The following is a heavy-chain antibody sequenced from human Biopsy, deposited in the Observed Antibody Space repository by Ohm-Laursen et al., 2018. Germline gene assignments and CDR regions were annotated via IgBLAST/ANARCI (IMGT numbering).Heavy chain of an antibody. Sequence: GTLSLTCAVYGGSFSGYYWTWIRQPPGKGPEWIGEINHRGSASYNPSLKSRVTISVDTSKNQFSLKLRSVTAADTAVYYCARAVDYYDPYYYYGLDVWGQGTTVTVSS. V-gene: IGHV4-34*01. D-gene: IGHD3-16*01. CDR2: INHRGSA. CDR1: GGSFSGYY. CDR3: ARAVDYYDPYYYYGLDV. J-gene: IGHJ6*02.